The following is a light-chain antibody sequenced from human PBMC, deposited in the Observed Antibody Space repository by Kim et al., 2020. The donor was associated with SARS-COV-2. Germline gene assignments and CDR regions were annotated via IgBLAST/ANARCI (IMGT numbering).Light chain of an antibody. J-gene: IGKJ2*02. V-gene: IGKV3-20*01. CDR2: DAS. Sequence: SPGETATRSRRASRTVAGNYLAWYQQKPGQAPRLLIFDASTRAPGISDRFSGSGSGTDFTLTISRLEPEDFAVYHCQQYGTSPCTFGQGTKLEI. CDR3: QQYGTSPCT. CDR1: RTVAGNY.